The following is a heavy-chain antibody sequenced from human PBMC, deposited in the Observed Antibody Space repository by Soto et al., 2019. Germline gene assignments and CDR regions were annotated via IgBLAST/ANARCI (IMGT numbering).Heavy chain of an antibody. CDR2: IYYSGST. CDR3: ATQEVGGSYVYTFDP. CDR1: GGSITSSSYY. V-gene: IGHV4-39*01. Sequence: QLHLRESGPGLVKPSETLSLTCTVSGGSITSSSYYWGWIRQPPGKGLEWIGSIYYSGSTYYNPSLKSRVTISVDTSKNQFSLKLGSVTAADSAVYYCATQEVGGSYVYTFDPWGQGTLVTVSS. J-gene: IGHJ5*02. D-gene: IGHD1-26*01.